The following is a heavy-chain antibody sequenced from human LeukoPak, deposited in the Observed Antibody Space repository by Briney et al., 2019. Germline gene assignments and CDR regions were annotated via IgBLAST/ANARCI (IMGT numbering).Heavy chain of an antibody. Sequence: PGVSLRLTCSASGFTFSSYAMHWVPQAPGKGLKFLFSLSTNGGSTSYEDQMKGRFTISRDNSKNTLYLQMSSLRAEDTAVYYCVKGSESYCDSKSDYWGQGTLVTVSS. CDR3: VKGSESYCDSKSDY. CDR2: LSTNGGST. J-gene: IGHJ4*02. V-gene: IGHV3-64D*09. D-gene: IGHD2/OR15-2a*01. CDR1: GFTFSSYA.